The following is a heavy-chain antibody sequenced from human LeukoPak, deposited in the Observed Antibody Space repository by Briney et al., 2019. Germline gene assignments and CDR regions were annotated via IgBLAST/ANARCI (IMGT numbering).Heavy chain of an antibody. J-gene: IGHJ4*02. V-gene: IGHV3-30*02. CDR2: IRYDGSNK. CDR3: ARDMGDSSGWYGGGDFDY. Sequence: GGSLRLSCAASGFTFSSYGMHWVRQAPGKGLEWVAFIRYDGSNKYYADSVKGRFTISRDNSKNTLYLQMNSLRAEDTAVYYCARDMGDSSGWYGGGDFDYWGQGTLVTVSS. CDR1: GFTFSSYG. D-gene: IGHD6-19*01.